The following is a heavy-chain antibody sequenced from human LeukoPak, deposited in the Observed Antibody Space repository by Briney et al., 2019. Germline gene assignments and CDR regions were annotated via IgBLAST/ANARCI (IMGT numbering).Heavy chain of an antibody. CDR1: GFTVSDYY. V-gene: IGHV3-11*06. Sequence: PGGSLRLSCAASGFTVSDYYMNWIRQAPGKGLEWISYIDRSGTYTAYADSVKGRFTISRDNAKNSLYLQMNSLRAEDTAVYYCAREFPPHCSSTSCYPDHWGQGTLVTVAS. CDR2: IDRSGTYT. J-gene: IGHJ5*02. D-gene: IGHD2-2*01. CDR3: AREFPPHCSSTSCYPDH.